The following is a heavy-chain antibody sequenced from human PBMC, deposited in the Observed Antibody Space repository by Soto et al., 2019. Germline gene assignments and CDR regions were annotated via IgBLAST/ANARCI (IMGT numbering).Heavy chain of an antibody. CDR3: ASRRRGHYYGSGSYYARGYYYYYGMDV. CDR1: GGSFSGYY. J-gene: IGHJ6*02. D-gene: IGHD3-10*01. CDR2: INHSGST. V-gene: IGHV4-34*01. Sequence: PSETLSLTCAVYGGSFSGYYWSWIRQPPGKGLEWIGEINHSGSTNYSPSLKSRVTISVDTSKNQFSLKLSSVTAADTAVYYCASRRRGHYYGSGSYYARGYYYYYGMDVWGQGTTVTVSS.